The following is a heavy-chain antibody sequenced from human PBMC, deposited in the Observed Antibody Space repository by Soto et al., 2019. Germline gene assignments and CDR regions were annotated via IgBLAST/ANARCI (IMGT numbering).Heavy chain of an antibody. D-gene: IGHD6-13*01. J-gene: IGHJ4*02. CDR2: INHSGST. V-gene: IGHV4-34*01. CDR1: GGSFSGYY. CDR3: ARGTSSSWYGFGY. Sequence: QVQLQQWGAGLLKPSETLSLTCAVYGGSFSGYYWSWIRQPPGKGLEWIGEINHSGSTNYNPSLKSRVTTSVDTSKNQFSLKLSSVTAADTAVYYCARGTSSSWYGFGYWGQGTLVTVSS.